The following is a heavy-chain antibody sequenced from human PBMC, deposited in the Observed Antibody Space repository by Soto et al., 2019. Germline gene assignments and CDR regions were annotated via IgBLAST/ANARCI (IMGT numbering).Heavy chain of an antibody. CDR2: IDPSDSYT. CDR3: ARLIGITIFGVVRNYYYGMDV. V-gene: IGHV5-10-1*01. J-gene: IGHJ6*02. Sequence: RGESLKISCKGSGYSFTSYWISWVRQMPGKGLEWMGRIDPSDSYTNYSPSFQGHVTISADKSISTAYLQWSSLKASDTAMYYCARLIGITIFGVVRNYYYGMDVWGQGTTVTVSS. D-gene: IGHD3-3*01. CDR1: GYSFTSYW.